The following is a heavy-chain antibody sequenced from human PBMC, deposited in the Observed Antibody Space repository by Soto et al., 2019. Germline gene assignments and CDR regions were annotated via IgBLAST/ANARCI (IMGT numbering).Heavy chain of an antibody. CDR1: GYTFTSYA. Sequence: ASVKVSCKASGYTFTSYAMHWVRQAPGQRLEWMGWINAGNGDTKYSQKFQGRVTITRDTSARTVYMEMSRLRSEDTAVYYCARDVTIFWDYWGQGTLVTVS. V-gene: IGHV1-3*01. CDR2: INAGNGDT. J-gene: IGHJ4*02. D-gene: IGHD3-9*01. CDR3: ARDVTIFWDY.